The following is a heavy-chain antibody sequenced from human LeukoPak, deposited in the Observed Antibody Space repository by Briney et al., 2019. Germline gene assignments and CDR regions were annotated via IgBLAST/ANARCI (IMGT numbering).Heavy chain of an antibody. CDR1: GFTFSNYA. CDR2: ISGSGDTT. Sequence: GGPLRLSCAASGFTFSNYAMTWVRQGPGKGLEWVSGISGSGDTTYYADSEKGRFTTSRDNLRNTLYLQMNSLTVADTAVYFCARESFKAVAGYLDYWGQGILVTVSS. CDR3: ARESFKAVAGYLDY. V-gene: IGHV3-23*01. D-gene: IGHD6-19*01. J-gene: IGHJ4*02.